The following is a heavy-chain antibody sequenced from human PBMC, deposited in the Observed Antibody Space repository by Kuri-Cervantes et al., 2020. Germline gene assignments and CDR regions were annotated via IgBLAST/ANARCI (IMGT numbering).Heavy chain of an antibody. CDR1: GCTFISYA. V-gene: IGHV1-8*02. CDR2: MNPNSGNT. Sequence: ASVKVSCKASGCTFISYAISWVRQATGQGLEWMGWMNPNSGNTGYAQKFQGRVTMTRNNSISTAYMELSSLRSEDTAVYYCARGSPGLGGDAFDIWGQGTMVTVSS. D-gene: IGHD3-16*01. CDR3: ARGSPGLGGDAFDI. J-gene: IGHJ3*02.